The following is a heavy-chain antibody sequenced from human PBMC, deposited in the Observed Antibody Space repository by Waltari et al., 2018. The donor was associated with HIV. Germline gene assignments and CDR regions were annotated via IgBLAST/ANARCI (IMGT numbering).Heavy chain of an antibody. J-gene: IGHJ4*02. Sequence: QVQLQESGPGLVKPSETLSLICAVSGYSLSRGYNWGWIRQPPGEGLEWIGSTSYSVGTYYNPSLRSRVTISLDTSKNQFSLNLNSVTAADTAVYFCARRRAQGDFDYWGQGTLVTVSS. CDR3: ARRRAQGDFDY. CDR2: TSYSVGT. V-gene: IGHV4-38-2*01. D-gene: IGHD1-26*01. CDR1: GYSLSRGYN.